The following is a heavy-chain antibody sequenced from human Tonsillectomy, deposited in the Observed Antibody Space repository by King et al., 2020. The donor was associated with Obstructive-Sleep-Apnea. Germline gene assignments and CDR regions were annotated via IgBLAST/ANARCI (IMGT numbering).Heavy chain of an antibody. CDR1: GFTFSNYG. CDR2: ISYDGSDK. V-gene: IGHV3-30*03. J-gene: IGHJ5*02. Sequence: VQLVESGGGVVQPGRSLRLSCAASGFTFSNYGMHWVRQAPGEGLEWGAIISYDGSDKYYVDSLKGRFTISRDNSKSTLYLQMNSLRPEDTAVYYCGGYNWFDPWGQGTLVTVSS. CDR3: GGYNWFDP. D-gene: IGHD6-13*01.